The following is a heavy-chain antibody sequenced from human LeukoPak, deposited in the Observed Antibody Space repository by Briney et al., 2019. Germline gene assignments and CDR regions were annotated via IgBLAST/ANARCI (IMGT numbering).Heavy chain of an antibody. V-gene: IGHV4-34*01. CDR3: ARQSLRWDYVWFDP. CDR2: INHGGST. CDR1: GASFSGYY. Sequence: SETLSLTCAVYGASFSGYYWSWIRQSPGQRLEWIGDINHGGSTNYNPSLKSRITMSVDTSKNQFSLNLSSVTAADMGVYYCARQSLRWDYVWFDPWGQGTLVTVSS. D-gene: IGHD1-7*01. J-gene: IGHJ5*02.